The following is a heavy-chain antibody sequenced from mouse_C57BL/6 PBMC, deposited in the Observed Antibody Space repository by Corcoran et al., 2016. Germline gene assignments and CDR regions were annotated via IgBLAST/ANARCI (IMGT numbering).Heavy chain of an antibody. D-gene: IGHD2-5*01. J-gene: IGHJ2*01. CDR2: IDPDDGET. CDR1: GFTIKDYY. V-gene: IGHV14-2*01. CDR3: ARGYSNLDY. Sequence: EVQLQQSGAELVKPGASVKLSCTASGFTIKDYYRHWVKQRTEQGLEWIGRIDPDDGETKYAPKFQGKATKTADTSSNTAYLQLIILTSEDTAGYYCARGYSNLDYWGQGTTLTVSS.